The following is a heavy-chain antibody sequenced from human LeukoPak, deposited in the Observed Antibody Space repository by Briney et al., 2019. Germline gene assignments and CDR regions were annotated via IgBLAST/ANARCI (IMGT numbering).Heavy chain of an antibody. V-gene: IGHV3-23*01. CDR2: ICGSGGST. Sequence: PGGSLRLSCAASGFTFSSYAMSWVRQAAGKGLEWVSAICGSGGSTYYADSVKGRFTISRDNAKNSLYLQMNSLRAEDTAVYYCARDATGYSYGPPLDYWGQGTLVTVSS. CDR1: GFTFSSYA. D-gene: IGHD5-18*01. CDR3: ARDATGYSYGPPLDY. J-gene: IGHJ4*02.